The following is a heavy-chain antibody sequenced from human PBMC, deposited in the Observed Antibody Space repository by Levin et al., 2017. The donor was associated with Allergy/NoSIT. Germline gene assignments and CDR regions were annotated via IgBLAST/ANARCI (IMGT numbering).Heavy chain of an antibody. V-gene: IGHV3-74*01. CDR2: INSDGSST. D-gene: IGHD3-3*01. J-gene: IGHJ5*02. CDR3: AREVTYFDFWSGYWGWFDP. Sequence: GESLKISCAASGFTFSSYWMHWVRQAPGKGLVWVSRINSDGSSTNYADSVKGRFTISRDNTKNTLYLEVNSLGAEDTAVYFCAREVTYFDFWSGYWGWFDPWGQGTLVTVSS. CDR1: GFTFSSYW.